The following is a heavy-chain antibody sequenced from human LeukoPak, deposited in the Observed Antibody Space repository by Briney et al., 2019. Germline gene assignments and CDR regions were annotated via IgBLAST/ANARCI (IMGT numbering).Heavy chain of an antibody. CDR2: IYPGDSDT. D-gene: IGHD3-3*01. Sequence: GESLKISCKGSGYSFTSYWIGWVRQMPGEGLEWMGIIYPGDSDTRYSPSFQGQVTISADKSISTAYLQWSSLKASDTAMYYCARAYYDFWSGTPHAFDIWGQGTMVTVSS. J-gene: IGHJ3*02. CDR1: GYSFTSYW. CDR3: ARAYYDFWSGTPHAFDI. V-gene: IGHV5-51*01.